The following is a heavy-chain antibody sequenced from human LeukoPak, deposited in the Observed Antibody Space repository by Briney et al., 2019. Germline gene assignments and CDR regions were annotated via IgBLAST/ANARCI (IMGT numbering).Heavy chain of an antibody. Sequence: ASVKVSCKASGYTFTGYYMHWVRQAPGQGLEWMGWISAYNGNTNYAQKLQGRVTMTTDTSTSTAYMELRSLRSDDTAVYYCARAPTFGGVITNYWGQGTLVTVSS. CDR1: GYTFTGYY. CDR2: ISAYNGNT. D-gene: IGHD3-16*02. J-gene: IGHJ4*02. V-gene: IGHV1-18*04. CDR3: ARAPTFGGVITNY.